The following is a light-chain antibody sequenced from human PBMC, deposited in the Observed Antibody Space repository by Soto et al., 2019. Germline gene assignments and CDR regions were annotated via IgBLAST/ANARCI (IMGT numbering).Light chain of an antibody. V-gene: IGKV1-5*03. J-gene: IGKJ1*01. CDR2: KAS. CDR1: QSISVW. Sequence: DIQMTQSPSTLSASVGDRVTITCRASQSISVWLAWYQQKAGKAPNLLIYKASRLESGVPSRFSGSGSETEFTLTISGLQPGDSATYYCQQYNSYSPTFGQ. CDR3: QQYNSYSPT.